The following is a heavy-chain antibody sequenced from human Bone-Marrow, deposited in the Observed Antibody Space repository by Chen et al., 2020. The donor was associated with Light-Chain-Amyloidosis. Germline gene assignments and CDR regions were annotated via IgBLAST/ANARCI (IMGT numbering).Heavy chain of an antibody. Sequence: QVQLVQSGAEVKKPGASVTVSCKASGYTFTNYDMNWVRQATGQGLEWMGWMNPHSGNTGYAQNFQGRVTMTRNTSRSTAYMELSSLRSEDTAVYYCARGYIVATIPYYYYYGMDVWGQGTTVTVSS. CDR2: MNPHSGNT. CDR1: GYTFTNYD. J-gene: IGHJ6*02. CDR3: ARGYIVATIPYYYYYGMDV. V-gene: IGHV1-8*01. D-gene: IGHD5-12*01.